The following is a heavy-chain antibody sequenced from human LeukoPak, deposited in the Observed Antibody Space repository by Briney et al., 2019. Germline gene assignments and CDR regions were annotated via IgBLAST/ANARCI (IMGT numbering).Heavy chain of an antibody. Sequence: GGSLRLSCAASGFTFDDYAMHWVRQAPGKGLEWVSGISWNSGSIGYADSVKGRFTTSRDNAKNSLYLQMNSLRAEDTALYYCAKDISEAVAGFDYWGQGTLVTVSS. CDR2: ISWNSGSI. V-gene: IGHV3-9*01. J-gene: IGHJ4*02. CDR3: AKDISEAVAGFDY. D-gene: IGHD6-19*01. CDR1: GFTFDDYA.